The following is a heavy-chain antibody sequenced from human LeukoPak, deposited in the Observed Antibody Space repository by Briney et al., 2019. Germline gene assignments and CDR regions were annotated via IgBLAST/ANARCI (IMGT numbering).Heavy chain of an antibody. CDR2: INPSGSST. J-gene: IGHJ6*03. V-gene: IGHV1-46*01. CDR1: GYSFTSHY. D-gene: IGHD3-10*01. Sequence: ASVKVSCKASGYSFTSHYMHWVRQAPGQGLEWMGLINPSGSSTLYAQKFQGRVTMTRDMSTTTDYMELSSLRSEDTAVYYCARDRGPYGSGSYGPYYYYYYYMDVWGKGTTVTISS. CDR3: ARDRGPYGSGSYGPYYYYYYYMDV.